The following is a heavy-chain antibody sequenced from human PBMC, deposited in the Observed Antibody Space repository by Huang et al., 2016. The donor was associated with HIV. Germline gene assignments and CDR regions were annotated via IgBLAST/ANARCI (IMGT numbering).Heavy chain of an antibody. CDR3: ARWRPGDDSYYFDY. CDR1: GGSFSGYY. J-gene: IGHJ4*02. V-gene: IGHV4-34*02. Sequence: QMQLQQWGAGLLKPSETLSLTCAVYGGSFSGYYWTWIRQSPGRGLEWIGEINHSGTTNYNPALKSRVTISGDPSKSQFSLPVRSVIAADTAVYYCARWRPGDDSYYFDYWGQGSPATVSS. D-gene: IGHD2-21*02. CDR2: INHSGTT.